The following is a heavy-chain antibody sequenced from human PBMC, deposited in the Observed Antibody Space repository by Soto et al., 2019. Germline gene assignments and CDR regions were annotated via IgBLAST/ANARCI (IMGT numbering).Heavy chain of an antibody. J-gene: IGHJ5*02. CDR1: GGTFSSYT. CDR2: IIPILGIA. V-gene: IGHV1-69*08. Sequence: QVQLVQSGAEVKKPGSSVKVSCKASGGTFSSYTISWVRQAPGQGLEWMGRIIPILGIANYAQKFQGRVTITADKSTSTAYRELSSLRSEDTAVYYCARDNTMVRGARGFDPWGQGTLVTVSS. CDR3: ARDNTMVRGARGFDP. D-gene: IGHD3-10*01.